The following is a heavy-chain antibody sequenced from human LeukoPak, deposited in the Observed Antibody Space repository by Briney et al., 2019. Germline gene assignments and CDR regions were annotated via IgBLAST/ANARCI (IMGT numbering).Heavy chain of an antibody. CDR1: GFTFSSYS. J-gene: IGHJ2*01. D-gene: IGHD2-15*01. CDR2: ISSSSSYI. CDR3: AREVMVVAATTFWFFDL. V-gene: IGHV3-21*01. Sequence: TGGSLRLSCAASGFTFSSYSMNWVRQAPGKGLEWVSSISSSSSYIYYADSVKGRFTISRDNAKNSLYLQMNSLRAEDTAVYYCAREVMVVAATTFWFFDLWGRGTLVTVSS.